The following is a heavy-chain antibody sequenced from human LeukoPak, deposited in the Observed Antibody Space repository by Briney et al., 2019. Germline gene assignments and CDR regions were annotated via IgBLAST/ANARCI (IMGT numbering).Heavy chain of an antibody. CDR2: IYYSGNT. D-gene: IGHD3-22*01. J-gene: IGHJ4*02. V-gene: IGHV4-59*12. CDR3: ARGRLYYYDSRDFDY. Sequence: SETLSLTCTVSGGSINRYYWNWLRQPPGKPLEWIGHIYYSGNTKYNPSLNSRVTISIDTSQNQFSLKLSSVTAADTAVYYCARGRLYYYDSRDFDYWGQGTLVTVSS. CDR1: GGSINRYY.